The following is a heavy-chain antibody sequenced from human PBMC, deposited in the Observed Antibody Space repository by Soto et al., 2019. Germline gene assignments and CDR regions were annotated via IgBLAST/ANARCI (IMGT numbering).Heavy chain of an antibody. V-gene: IGHV4-59*01. Sequence: QMQLQESGPGLVKPSETLSLICSVSGDSITAYYLSWLRQSPGKGLEWIGYIYHNGETNYNPSLKSRVTISADTSKTQFSLRLSSVTAADTGVYYCARDKGGEFLKGSGMDVWGQGTTVIVSS. D-gene: IGHD3-10*01. J-gene: IGHJ6*02. CDR2: IYHNGET. CDR1: GDSITAYY. CDR3: ARDKGGEFLKGSGMDV.